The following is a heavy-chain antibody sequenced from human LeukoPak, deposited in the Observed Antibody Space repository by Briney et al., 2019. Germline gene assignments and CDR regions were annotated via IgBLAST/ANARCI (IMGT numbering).Heavy chain of an antibody. Sequence: NTSETLSLTCTVSGGSISSSNYYWGWIRQPPGKGLEWIGNIYYSGSTYYNPSLKSRVTISVDTSKNQFSLKLNSVTAADTAVYYCARSYCSSTRCYAGGYFQHWGQGTLVTVSS. D-gene: IGHD2-2*01. CDR1: GGSISSSNYY. J-gene: IGHJ1*01. CDR2: IYYSGST. V-gene: IGHV4-39*01. CDR3: ARSYCSSTRCYAGGYFQH.